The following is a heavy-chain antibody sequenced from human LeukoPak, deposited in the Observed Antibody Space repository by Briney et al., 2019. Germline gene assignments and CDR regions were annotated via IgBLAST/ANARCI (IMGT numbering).Heavy chain of an antibody. CDR1: GFTFSNYG. D-gene: IGHD3-16*01. V-gene: IGHV3-33*01. CDR3: AREGDELGNTDFDY. J-gene: IGHJ4*02. CDR2: IWYDGSNK. Sequence: PGGSLRLSCAAPGFTFSNYGMHWVRQAPGKGLEWVAVIWYDGSNKYYADSVKGRVTISRDNSKNTLYLQMSSLRVEDTAVYYCAREGDELGNTDFDYWGQGTLVTVSS.